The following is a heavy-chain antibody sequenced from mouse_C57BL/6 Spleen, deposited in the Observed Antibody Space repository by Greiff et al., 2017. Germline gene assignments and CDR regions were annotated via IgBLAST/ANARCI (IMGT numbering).Heavy chain of an antibody. V-gene: IGHV1-59*01. CDR3: ARFDGTTAYFDY. CDR2: IDPSDSYT. J-gene: IGHJ2*01. CDR1: GYTFTSYW. Sequence: VQLQQPGAELVRPGTSVKLSCKASGYTFTSYWMHWVKQRPGQGLEWIGVIDPSDSYTNYNQKFKGKATLTVDTSSSTAYMQLSSLTSEDSAVYYCARFDGTTAYFDYWGQGTTLTVSS. D-gene: IGHD1-2*01.